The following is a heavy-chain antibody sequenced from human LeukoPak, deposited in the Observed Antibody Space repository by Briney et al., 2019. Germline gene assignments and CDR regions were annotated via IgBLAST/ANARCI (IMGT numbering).Heavy chain of an antibody. CDR1: GGTFSSYA. CDR2: IIPIFGTA. V-gene: IGHV1-69*13. J-gene: IGHJ6*02. CDR3: ASPERVRGVHSYGMDV. Sequence: ASVKVSCKASGGTFSSYAISWVRQAPGQGLEWMGGIIPIFGTANYAQKFQGRVTITADESTSTAYMELSSLRSEDTAVYYCASPERVRGVHSYGMDVWGQGTTVTVSS. D-gene: IGHD3-10*01.